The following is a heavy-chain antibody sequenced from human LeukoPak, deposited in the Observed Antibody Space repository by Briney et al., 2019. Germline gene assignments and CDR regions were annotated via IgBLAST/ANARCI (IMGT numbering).Heavy chain of an antibody. D-gene: IGHD2-2*01. CDR3: AKDKGYCSSTSCHPYYYMDV. CDR1: GFTFSSCG. J-gene: IGHJ6*03. V-gene: IGHV3-33*06. Sequence: GGSLRLSCAAYGFTFSSCGMHWVRQAPGKGLEWVAVIWYDGSNKYYADSVKGRFTISRDNSKNTLYLQMNSLRAEDTAVYYCAKDKGYCSSTSCHPYYYMDVWGKGTTVTVSS. CDR2: IWYDGSNK.